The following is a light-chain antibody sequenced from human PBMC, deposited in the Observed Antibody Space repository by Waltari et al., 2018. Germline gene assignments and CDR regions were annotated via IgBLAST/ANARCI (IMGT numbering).Light chain of an antibody. CDR2: DVS. J-gene: IGLJ2*01. CDR3: CSYAGSYTVV. CDR1: SSDVGGYNY. Sequence: QSALTQPRSVSGSPGQSVTISCTGTSSDVGGYNYDPWYQQHPGKAPKLMIYDVSKRPSGVPDRFSGSKSGNTASLTISGLQAEDEADYYCCSYAGSYTVVFGGGTKLTVL. V-gene: IGLV2-11*01.